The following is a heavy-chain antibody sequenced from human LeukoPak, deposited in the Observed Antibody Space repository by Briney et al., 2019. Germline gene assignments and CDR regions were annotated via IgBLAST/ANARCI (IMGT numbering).Heavy chain of an antibody. J-gene: IGHJ4*02. CDR3: ARTYYNEDHSFYRHFAY. D-gene: IGHD3-22*01. Sequence: PGGSLRLSCAASGFTFSRYWMHWVRQAPGKEPVWVSRIKRDGSTTDYAAFVKGRFTLSRDNAENTLYLQMHSLRADDTAVYYCARTYYNEDHSFYRHFAYWGQGTLVTVSS. CDR1: GFTFSRYW. CDR2: IKRDGSTT. V-gene: IGHV3-74*01.